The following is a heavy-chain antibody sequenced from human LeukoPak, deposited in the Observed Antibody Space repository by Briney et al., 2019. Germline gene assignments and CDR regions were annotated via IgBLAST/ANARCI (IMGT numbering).Heavy chain of an antibody. V-gene: IGHV4-59*11. Sequence: PSETLSLTCTVSGDSSSSPYWSWIRLPPGRGLEWIGYISYSGSTNYNPSLESRVTMSVDTSKNQVSLNLTSVTAADTAVYYCAREYYYDSSGYYAVHFDYWGQGTLVTVSS. J-gene: IGHJ4*02. CDR3: AREYYYDSSGYYAVHFDY. D-gene: IGHD3-22*01. CDR1: GDSSSSPY. CDR2: ISYSGST.